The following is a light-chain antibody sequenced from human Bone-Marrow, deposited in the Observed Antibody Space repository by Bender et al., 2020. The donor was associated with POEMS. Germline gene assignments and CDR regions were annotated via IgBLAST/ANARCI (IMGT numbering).Light chain of an antibody. CDR1: SSNIGARYE. Sequence: QSVLTQPPSVFGAPGQRVTISCTGSSSNIGARYEVHWYQQPPGTAPKLLIYGDNNRPSGVSDRFSGSKSGTSASLAITGLQAEDEADYYCQSYDGSLSGWVFGGGTKVTVL. CDR3: QSYDGSLSGWV. CDR2: GDN. J-gene: IGLJ3*02. V-gene: IGLV1-40*01.